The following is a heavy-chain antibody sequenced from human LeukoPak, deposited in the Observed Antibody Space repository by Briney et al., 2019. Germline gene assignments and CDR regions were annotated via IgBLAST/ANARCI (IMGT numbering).Heavy chain of an antibody. V-gene: IGHV3-53*01. J-gene: IGHJ2*01. CDR3: ARESTSWYFDL. CDR2: IYSGGST. CDR1: GLTFSTYA. D-gene: IGHD2-2*01. Sequence: GGSLRLSCAASGLTFSTYAMSWVRQAPGKGLEWVSVIYSGGSTYYADSVKGRFTISRDNSKNTLYLQMNSLRAEDTAVYYCARESTSWYFDLWGRGTLVTVSS.